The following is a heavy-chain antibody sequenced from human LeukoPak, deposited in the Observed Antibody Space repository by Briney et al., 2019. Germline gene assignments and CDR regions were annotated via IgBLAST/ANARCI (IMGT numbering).Heavy chain of an antibody. CDR1: GYTFTGYY. Sequence: ASVKVSCKASGYTFTGYYMHWVRQAPGQGLEWMGIINPSGGSTSYAQKFQGRVTMTRDTSTSTVYMELSSLRSEDTAVYSCARALPHRRLMDTTMNQHWFDPWGQGTLVTVSS. V-gene: IGHV1-46*01. CDR3: ARALPHRRLMDTTMNQHWFDP. D-gene: IGHD5-18*01. CDR2: INPSGGST. J-gene: IGHJ5*02.